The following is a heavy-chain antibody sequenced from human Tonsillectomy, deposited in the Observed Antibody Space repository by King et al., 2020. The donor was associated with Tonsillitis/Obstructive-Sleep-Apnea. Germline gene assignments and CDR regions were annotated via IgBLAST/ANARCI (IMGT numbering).Heavy chain of an antibody. J-gene: IGHJ6*03. CDR3: AREVLFHLTRYYYYYYMDV. Sequence: VQLVESGAEVKKPGASVKVSCTASGYTFTSYDINWVRQATGQGLEWMGWMNPNSGNTGYAQKFQGRVTMTRNTSISTAYMELSSLRSEDTAVYYCAREVLFHLTRYYYYYYMDVWGKGTTVTVSS. V-gene: IGHV1-8*01. CDR1: GYTFTSYD. D-gene: IGHD1-14*01. CDR2: MNPNSGNT.